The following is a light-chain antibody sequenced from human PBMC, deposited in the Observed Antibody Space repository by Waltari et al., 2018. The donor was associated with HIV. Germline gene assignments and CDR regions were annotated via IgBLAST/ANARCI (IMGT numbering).Light chain of an antibody. CDR2: DAS. Sequence: TVLTQSPATLSLSPGERATLSCGASQSVGSLIAWYQQKPGQAPRLLIYDASNRATGIPARFSGSGSGTDFTLTISSLEPEDFAVYYCQQRSSWPLTFGGGTKVEIK. CDR1: QSVGSL. J-gene: IGKJ4*01. V-gene: IGKV3-11*01. CDR3: QQRSSWPLT.